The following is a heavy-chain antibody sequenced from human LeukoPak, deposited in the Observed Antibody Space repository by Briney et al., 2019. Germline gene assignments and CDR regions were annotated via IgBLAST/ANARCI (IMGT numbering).Heavy chain of an antibody. J-gene: IGHJ4*02. D-gene: IGHD1-26*01. Sequence: GGSLRLSCAASGFTFSTYNMNWVRQAPGKGLEWVSFISSDSRIIYYADSVKGRFTVSRDNAKNSLYLQMNSLTDEDTAVNYCARNPAGIGDYWGQGTLVTVSS. V-gene: IGHV3-48*02. CDR3: ARNPAGIGDY. CDR2: ISSDSRII. CDR1: GFTFSTYN.